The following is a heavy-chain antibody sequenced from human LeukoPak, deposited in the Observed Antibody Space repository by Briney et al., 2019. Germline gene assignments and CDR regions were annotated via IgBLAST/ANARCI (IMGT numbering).Heavy chain of an antibody. D-gene: IGHD2-2*03. CDR1: GGSISSYY. V-gene: IGHV4-59*01. CDR2: IYYSGST. J-gene: IGHJ5*02. CDR3: ARVLFGYCSSTSCHNWFDP. Sequence: SETLSLTCTVSGGSISSYYWSWIRQPPGKGLEWIGYIYYSGSTNYNPSLKSRVTISVDTSKNQFSLKLSSVTAADTAVYYCARVLFGYCSSTSCHNWFDPWGQGTLVTVSS.